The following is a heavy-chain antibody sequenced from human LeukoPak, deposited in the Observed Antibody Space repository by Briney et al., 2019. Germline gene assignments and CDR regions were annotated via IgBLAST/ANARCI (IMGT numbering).Heavy chain of an antibody. CDR2: IRSSSTTI. V-gene: IGHV3-48*01. J-gene: IGHJ4*02. Sequence: PGGSLRLSCAASGFTFRSYSMNWVRQAPGKGLEWVSYIRSSSTTIYYADSVKGRFTIHIDNDKNSLYLQMNSLRAEDTAVYYCTRALGYCSSSSCYYFDSWGQATLVTDSS. CDR3: TRALGYCSSSSCYYFDS. D-gene: IGHD2-2*01. CDR1: GFTFRSYS.